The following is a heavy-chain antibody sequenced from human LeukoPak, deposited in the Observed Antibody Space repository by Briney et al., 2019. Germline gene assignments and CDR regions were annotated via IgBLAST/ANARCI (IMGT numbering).Heavy chain of an antibody. V-gene: IGHV1-2*02. CDR1: GYTFTGYY. J-gene: IGHJ4*02. CDR3: ARLVKGYYYDSSGYYSH. CDR2: INPNSGGT. D-gene: IGHD3-22*01. Sequence: ASVKVSCKASGYTFTGYYMHCVRQAPGQGLEWMGWINPNSGGTNYAQKFQGRVTMTRDTSISAAYMELSRLRSDDTAVYYCARLVKGYYYDSSGYYSHWGQGTLVTVSS.